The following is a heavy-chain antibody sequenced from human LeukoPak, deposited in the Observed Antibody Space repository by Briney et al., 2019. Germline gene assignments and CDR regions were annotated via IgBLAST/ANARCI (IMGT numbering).Heavy chain of an antibody. J-gene: IGHJ4*02. V-gene: IGHV1-46*01. CDR3: ARDRCSGGSCYSSLGY. CDR2: INPSGGST. Sequence: ASVKVSCKAFGYTFTGYWMHWVRQAPGQGPEWMGIINPSGGSTSYAQKFQGRVTMTRDMSTSTVYMELSSLRSEDTAVYYCARDRCSGGSCYSSLGYWGQGTLVTVSS. CDR1: GYTFTGYW. D-gene: IGHD2-15*01.